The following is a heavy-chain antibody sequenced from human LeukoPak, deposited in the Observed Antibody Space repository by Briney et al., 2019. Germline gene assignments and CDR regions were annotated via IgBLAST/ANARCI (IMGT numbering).Heavy chain of an antibody. CDR3: AKGPNWGDHWYFDL. D-gene: IGHD7-27*01. Sequence: GGSLGLSCAASGFTFSSYAMSWVRQAPGKGLEWVSAISGSGGSTYYADSVKGRFTISRDNSKNTLYLQMNSLRAEDTAVYYCAKGPNWGDHWYFDLWGRGTLVTVSS. CDR1: GFTFSSYA. J-gene: IGHJ2*01. V-gene: IGHV3-23*01. CDR2: ISGSGGST.